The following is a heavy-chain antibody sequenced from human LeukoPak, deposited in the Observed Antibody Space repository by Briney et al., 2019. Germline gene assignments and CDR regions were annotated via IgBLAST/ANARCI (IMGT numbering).Heavy chain of an antibody. Sequence: SQTLSLTCAVYGGSFSGYYRSWIRQPPGKGLEWIGEINHSGSTNYNPSLKSRVTISVDTSKNQFSLKLSSVTAADTAVYYCARVENYYDSSGYYYITQFDPWGQGTLVTVSS. CDR2: INHSGST. V-gene: IGHV4-34*01. CDR1: GGSFSGYY. D-gene: IGHD3-22*01. CDR3: ARVENYYDSSGYYYITQFDP. J-gene: IGHJ5*02.